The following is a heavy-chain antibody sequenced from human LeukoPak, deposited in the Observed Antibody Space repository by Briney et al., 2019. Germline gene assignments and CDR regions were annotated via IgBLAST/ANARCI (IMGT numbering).Heavy chain of an antibody. J-gene: IGHJ4*02. Sequence: GGSLRLPCAASGFTFSIYAMSWVRQAPGKGLEWVSDISGSGGTTYYADSVKGRFTKGRFTISRDNSKNTLYLQMNSLRADDTAVYYCAKVAGYGGNSGGYFDYWGQGTLVTVSS. CDR2: ISGSGGTT. D-gene: IGHD4-23*01. CDR1: GFTFSIYA. V-gene: IGHV3-23*01. CDR3: AKVAGYGGNSGGYFDY.